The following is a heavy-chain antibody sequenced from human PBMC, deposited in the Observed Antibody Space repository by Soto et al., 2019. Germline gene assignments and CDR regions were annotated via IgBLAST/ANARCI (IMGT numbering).Heavy chain of an antibody. J-gene: IGHJ5*02. D-gene: IGHD6-13*01. CDR2: ISAYNGNT. V-gene: IGHV1-18*01. CDR3: ATDSSSWPGLNP. CDR1: GFTFSSYA. Sequence: QVLESGGGLVQPGGSLRLSCAASGFTFSSYAMSWVRQAPGKGLEWMGWISAYNGNTNYAQKLQGRVTMTTDTSTSTAYMELRSLRSDDTAVYYCATDSSSWPGLNPWGQGTLVTVSS.